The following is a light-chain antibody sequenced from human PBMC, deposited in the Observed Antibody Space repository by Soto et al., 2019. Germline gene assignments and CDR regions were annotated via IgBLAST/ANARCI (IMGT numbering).Light chain of an antibody. CDR2: DAS. V-gene: IGKV3-15*01. CDR3: QQYNNWPPWT. J-gene: IGKJ1*01. CDR1: QSVSSY. Sequence: DIVRKQSPATLSFSPGYRATLSCSTSQSVSSYLAWYQQKPGQAPRLLIYDASTRATGIPDRFSGSGSETEFTLTISSLQSEDYAIYYCQQYNNWPPWTFGQGTKVDIK.